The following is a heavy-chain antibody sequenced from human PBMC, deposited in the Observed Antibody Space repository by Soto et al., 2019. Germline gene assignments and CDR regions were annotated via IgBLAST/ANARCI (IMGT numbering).Heavy chain of an antibody. CDR3: AGGALVEST. D-gene: IGHD2-15*01. V-gene: IGHV4-34*01. CDR2: INHSGST. J-gene: IGHJ5*02. Sequence: SETLSLTCAVFGGSFSGYYWSWIRQPPGKGLEWIGEINHSGSTNYNPSLKSRVTISVDTSKNQFSLKLSSVTAADTAVYYCAGGALVESTWGQGTPVTVSS. CDR1: GGSFSGYY.